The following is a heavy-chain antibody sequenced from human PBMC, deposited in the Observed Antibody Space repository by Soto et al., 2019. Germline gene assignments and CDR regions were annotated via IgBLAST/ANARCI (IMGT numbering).Heavy chain of an antibody. V-gene: IGHV3-66*01. CDR1: GFSVSSNY. CDR3: TRVSYYYDNSGYYLFDY. J-gene: IGHJ4*02. CDR2: IYSGGST. D-gene: IGHD3-22*01. Sequence: EVQLVESGGGLVQPGGSLRLSCAASGFSVSSNYMSWVRQAPGKGLEWVSVIYSGGSTYYADSVKGRLTISRDNSKHKLYLQMNSLRAEDTAVYSCTRVSYYYDNSGYYLFDYWGQGTLVTVSS.